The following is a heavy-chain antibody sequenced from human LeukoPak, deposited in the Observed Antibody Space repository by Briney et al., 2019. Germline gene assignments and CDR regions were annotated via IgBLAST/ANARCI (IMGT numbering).Heavy chain of an antibody. CDR2: IVVGSGNT. J-gene: IGHJ4*02. CDR1: GFTFTSSA. D-gene: IGHD3-22*01. V-gene: IGHV1-58*01. CDR3: AASPDYYDSSGYSYYFDY. Sequence: TSVKVSCKASGFTFTSSAVQWVRQARGQRLEWIGWIVVGSGNTNYAQKFQERVTITRDMSTSTAYMELSSLRSEDTAVYYCAASPDYYDSSGYSYYFDYWGQGTLDTVSS.